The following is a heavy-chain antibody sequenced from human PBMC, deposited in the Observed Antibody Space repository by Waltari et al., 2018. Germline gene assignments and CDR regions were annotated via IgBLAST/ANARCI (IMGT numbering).Heavy chain of an antibody. J-gene: IGHJ6*02. CDR2: ISGSGGST. D-gene: IGHD6-13*01. CDR1: GFTFSSYA. V-gene: IGHV3-23*01. Sequence: EVQLLESGGGLVQPGGSLRLSCAASGFTFSSYAMSWVRQAPGKGREWVSAISGSGGSTYYADSVKGRFTISRDNSKNTLYLQMNSLRAEDTAVYYCAKSRVNGAAAGPYYYYYGMDVWGQGTTVTVSS. CDR3: AKSRVNGAAAGPYYYYYGMDV.